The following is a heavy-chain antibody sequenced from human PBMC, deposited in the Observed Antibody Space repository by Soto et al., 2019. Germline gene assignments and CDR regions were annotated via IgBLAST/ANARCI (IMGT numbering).Heavy chain of an antibody. CDR1: GFTFSSYG. Sequence: QVQLVESGGGVVQPGRSLRLSCAASGFTFSSYGMHWVRQAPGKGLEWVAVISYDGSNKYYADSVKGRFTISRDNSKNPLXXQMNSLRAEDTAVYYCAKLEGAYCGGDCYSDYFDYWGQGTLVTVSS. D-gene: IGHD2-21*02. V-gene: IGHV3-30*18. CDR3: AKLEGAYCGGDCYSDYFDY. J-gene: IGHJ4*02. CDR2: ISYDGSNK.